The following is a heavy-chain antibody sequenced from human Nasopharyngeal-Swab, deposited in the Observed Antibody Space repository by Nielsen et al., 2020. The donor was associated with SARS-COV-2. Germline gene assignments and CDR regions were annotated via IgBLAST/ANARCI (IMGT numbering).Heavy chain of an antibody. D-gene: IGHD2-8*02. V-gene: IGHV4-39*07. J-gene: IGHJ5*02. Sequence: RQAPGKGLEWIGSIYSSGSTYYNPSLKSRVTMAVDKSKKQFSLKLHSVTAADTAVYYCARGQDVLVVGGISWFDPWGQGTLVTVSS. CDR3: ARGQDVLVVGGISWFDP. CDR2: IYSSGST.